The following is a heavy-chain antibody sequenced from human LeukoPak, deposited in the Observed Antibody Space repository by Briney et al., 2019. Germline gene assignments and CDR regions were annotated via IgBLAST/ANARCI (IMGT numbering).Heavy chain of an antibody. CDR1: TYGYTFSSHW. V-gene: IGHV5-51*01. CDR3: VRRDSGSPPYY. Sequence: GESLKISSKGPTYGYTFSSHWIGWVRQKPGKGLEWMGIIYPGDSDTRYSPSFQGQVTISADKSLSTAYLQGSSLKASDTAIYYCVRRDSGSPPYYWGQGTLVTVSS. CDR2: IYPGDSDT. D-gene: IGHD1-26*01. J-gene: IGHJ4*02.